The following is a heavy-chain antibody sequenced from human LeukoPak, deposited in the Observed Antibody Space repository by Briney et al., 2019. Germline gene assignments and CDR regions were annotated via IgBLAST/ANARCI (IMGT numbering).Heavy chain of an antibody. J-gene: IGHJ6*03. D-gene: IGHD3-3*01. CDR2: IYSDNT. Sequence: GGSLRLSCTVSGFTVSSNSMSWVRQAPGKGLEWVSFIYSDNTHYSDSVKGRFTISRDNSKNTLYLQMNSLRAEDTAVYYCAKDPIGITIFGVVIETHYYYYMDVWGKGTTVTVSS. CDR1: GFTVSSNS. CDR3: AKDPIGITIFGVVIETHYYYYMDV. V-gene: IGHV3-53*01.